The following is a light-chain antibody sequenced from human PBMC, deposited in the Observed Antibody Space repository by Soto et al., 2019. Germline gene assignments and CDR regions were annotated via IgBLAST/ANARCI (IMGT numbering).Light chain of an antibody. CDR1: QRASAF. CDR3: QQTYSPPLT. V-gene: IGKV1-39*01. Sequence: DIQMTQSPSSLSSSVGDRVTITCRASQRASAFLNWYKQKPGEAPKLLIFDVSVLESGVPSRFSASGSETDFTLSITSLKPEDFETYYCQQTYSPPLTFGPGTKVDIK. J-gene: IGKJ3*01. CDR2: DVS.